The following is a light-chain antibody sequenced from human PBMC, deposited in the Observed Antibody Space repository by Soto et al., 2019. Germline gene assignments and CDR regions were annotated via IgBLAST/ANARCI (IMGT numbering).Light chain of an antibody. J-gene: IGKJ3*01. Sequence: DSVLTQSLGTLSLSPGERATLSCSSSQNVRNTYLAWYQQKPGQAPRLLIYAASSRATGIPDRFSGSGSGTDFTLTISRLEPEDFAVYYCQQYGSSPGLITFGPGTKVDIK. CDR3: QQYGSSPGLIT. CDR2: AAS. V-gene: IGKV3-20*01. CDR1: QNVRNTY.